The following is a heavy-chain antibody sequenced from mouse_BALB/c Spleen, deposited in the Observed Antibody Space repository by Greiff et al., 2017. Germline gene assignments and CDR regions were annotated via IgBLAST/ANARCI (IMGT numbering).Heavy chain of an antibody. CDR3: ARVYRFGFAY. CDR1: GFTFSSYG. Sequence: EVKLVESGGGLVQPGGSLKLSCAASGFTFSSYGMSWVRQTPDKRLELVATINSNGGSTYYPDSVKGRFTISRDNAKNTLYLQMSSRKSEDTAMYYCARVYRFGFAYWGQGTLVTVSA. J-gene: IGHJ3*01. D-gene: IGHD2-1*01. CDR2: INSNGGST. V-gene: IGHV5-6-3*01.